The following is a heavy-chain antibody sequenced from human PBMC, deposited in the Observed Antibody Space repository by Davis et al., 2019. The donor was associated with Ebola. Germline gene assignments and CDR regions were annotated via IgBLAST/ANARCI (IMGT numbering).Heavy chain of an antibody. CDR3: AKDQDYGDYFDY. Sequence: GGSLRLSCAASGFTFSSYAMSWVRRAPGKGLEWVSAISAGGNTYYADSVKGRFTISRDNSKNTLYLQMNSLRAEDTAVYYCAKDQDYGDYFDYWGQGTLVTVSS. V-gene: IGHV3-23*01. J-gene: IGHJ4*02. D-gene: IGHD4-17*01. CDR2: ISAGGNT. CDR1: GFTFSSYA.